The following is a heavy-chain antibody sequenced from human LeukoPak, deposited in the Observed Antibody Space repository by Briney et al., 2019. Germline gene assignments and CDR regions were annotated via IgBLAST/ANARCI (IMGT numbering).Heavy chain of an antibody. CDR3: ARVLVYSNYARVSGWFDP. V-gene: IGHV4-34*01. CDR1: GGSFSGYY. D-gene: IGHD4-11*01. CDR2: INHSGST. J-gene: IGHJ5*02. Sequence: PSETLSLTCAVYGGSFSGYYWSWIRQPPGKGLEWIGEINHSGSTNYNPSLKSRVTISVDTSKNQFSLKLSSVTAADTAVYYCARVLVYSNYARVSGWFDPWGQGTLVTVSS.